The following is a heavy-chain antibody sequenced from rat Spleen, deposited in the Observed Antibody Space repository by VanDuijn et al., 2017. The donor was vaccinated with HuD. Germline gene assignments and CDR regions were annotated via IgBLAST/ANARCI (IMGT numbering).Heavy chain of an antibody. D-gene: IGHD1-11*01. Sequence: EVQLVESGGDLVQPGRSIKLSCAASGFTFSNDDMAWVRQAPTKGLEWVASIAFDGSSTYYRDSVKGRFTISRDNAKNIIYLQLSSLRSEDTALYYCARRNYGGPVAYWGQGTLVTVSS. CDR3: ARRNYGGPVAY. V-gene: IGHV5-22*01. CDR2: IAFDGSST. CDR1: GFTFSNDD. J-gene: IGHJ3*01.